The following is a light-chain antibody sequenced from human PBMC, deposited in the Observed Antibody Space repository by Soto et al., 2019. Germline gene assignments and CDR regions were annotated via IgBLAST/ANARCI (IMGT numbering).Light chain of an antibody. CDR2: LNSDGSH. J-gene: IGLJ1*01. Sequence: QLVLTQSPSASASLGASVKLTCILSSGHSSYAIAWHQQQPEKGPRYLMKLNSDGSHSKGDGIPDRFSGSSSGAERYLIISSLQSEDEADYYCQTWGTGMGVFGTGTKVTVL. CDR3: QTWGTGMGV. CDR1: SGHSSYA. V-gene: IGLV4-69*01.